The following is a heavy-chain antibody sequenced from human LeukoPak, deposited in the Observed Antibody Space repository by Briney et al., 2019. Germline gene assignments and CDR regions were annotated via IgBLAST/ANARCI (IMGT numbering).Heavy chain of an antibody. CDR3: ATRSATPMIAAGSEGAFDI. D-gene: IGHD3-22*01. CDR1: GFTFRNYH. Sequence: GGSLRLSCAGAGFTFRNYHMFWVRQAPGKGLEWVSYISSSSSTIYYADSVKGRFTISRDNAQNSLYLQMNSLRVEDTAVYYCATRSATPMIAAGSEGAFDIWGQGTMVTVSS. V-gene: IGHV3-48*04. CDR2: ISSSSSTI. J-gene: IGHJ3*02.